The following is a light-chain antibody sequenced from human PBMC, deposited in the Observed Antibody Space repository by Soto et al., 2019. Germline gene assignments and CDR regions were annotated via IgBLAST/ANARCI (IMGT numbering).Light chain of an antibody. CDR3: QQYISYSRA. CDR1: QSISSW. V-gene: IGKV1-5*03. Sequence: DIPMTQSPPTLSASVGDSITITCRASQSISSWLAWYQQKPGKAPKILIYRASSLKSGVPSRFSGSGSGTEFTLTISSLQSEDFATYYCQQYISYSRAFGQGTKVEVK. CDR2: RAS. J-gene: IGKJ1*01.